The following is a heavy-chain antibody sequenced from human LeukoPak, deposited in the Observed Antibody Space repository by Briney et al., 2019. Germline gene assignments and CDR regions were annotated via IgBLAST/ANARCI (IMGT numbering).Heavy chain of an antibody. J-gene: IGHJ4*02. CDR1: GYTFTSYA. Sequence: ASVKVSCKASGYTFTSYAMHWVRQAPGQRLEWMGWINAGNGNTKYSQKFQGRVTITRDTSASTAYMELNSLRADDTAVYYCAKNKDGLETGYSSGFGYFDYWGQGTLVTVSS. CDR3: AKNKDGLETGYSSGFGYFDY. CDR2: INAGNGNT. V-gene: IGHV1-3*01. D-gene: IGHD6-19*01.